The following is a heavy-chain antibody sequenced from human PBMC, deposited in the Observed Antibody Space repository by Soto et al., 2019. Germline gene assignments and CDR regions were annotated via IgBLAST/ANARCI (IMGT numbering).Heavy chain of an antibody. V-gene: IGHV4-34*01. D-gene: IGHD4-17*01. Sequence: QVQLQQWGAGLLKPSETLSLTCAVYGGSFSGYYWSWIRQPPGKGLEWIGEINHSGSTNYNPSLKSRVTISVDTSKNQFSLKLSSVTAADTAVYYCARGCVPSVYGDYGGLEYFQHWGQGTLVTVSS. CDR1: GGSFSGYY. CDR2: INHSGST. J-gene: IGHJ1*01. CDR3: ARGCVPSVYGDYGGLEYFQH.